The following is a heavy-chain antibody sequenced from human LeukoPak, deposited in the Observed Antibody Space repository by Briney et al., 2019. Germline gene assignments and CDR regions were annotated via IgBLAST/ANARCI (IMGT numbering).Heavy chain of an antibody. CDR2: ISGRTGST. CDR3: AKDVHGGNGCGAFDY. D-gene: IGHD4-23*01. J-gene: IGHJ4*02. CDR1: GFTFSTNA. Sequence: PGGSLRLSCAASGFTFSTNAMSWVRQAPGKGLEWVSAISGRTGSTYYADSVKGRFTISRDNSKNTLYLQMNSLRAEDTAIYYCAKDVHGGNGCGAFDYWGQGTLVTVSS. V-gene: IGHV3-23*01.